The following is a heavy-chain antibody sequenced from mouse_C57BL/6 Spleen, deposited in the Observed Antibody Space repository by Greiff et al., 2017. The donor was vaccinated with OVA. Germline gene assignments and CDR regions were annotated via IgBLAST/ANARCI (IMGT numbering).Heavy chain of an antibody. D-gene: IGHD2-5*01. Sequence: QVQLQQSGAELVKPGASVKISCKASGYAFSSYWMNWVKQRPGKGLEWIGQIYPGDGDTNYNGKFKGKATLTADKSSSTAYMQLSSLTSEDSAVYFCARSPSNFYAMDYWGQGTSVTVSS. CDR2: IYPGDGDT. CDR3: ARSPSNFYAMDY. V-gene: IGHV1-80*01. CDR1: GYAFSSYW. J-gene: IGHJ4*01.